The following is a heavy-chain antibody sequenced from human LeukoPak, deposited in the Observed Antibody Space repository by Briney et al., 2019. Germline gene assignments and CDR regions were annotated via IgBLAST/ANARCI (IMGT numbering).Heavy chain of an antibody. V-gene: IGHV4-39*01. CDR3: ARPVYYYDSSGYYSYNWFDP. CDR2: IYYSGST. Sequence: SETLSLTCTVSGGSISSSSYYWGWIRQPPGKGLEWIGSIYYSGSTYYNPSLKSRVTIPVDTSKNQFSLKLSSVTAADTAVYYCARPVYYYDSSGYYSYNWFDPWGQGTLVTVSS. D-gene: IGHD3-22*01. J-gene: IGHJ5*02. CDR1: GGSISSSSYY.